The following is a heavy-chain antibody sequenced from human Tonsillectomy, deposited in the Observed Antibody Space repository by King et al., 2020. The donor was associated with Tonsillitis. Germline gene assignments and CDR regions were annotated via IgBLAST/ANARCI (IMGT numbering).Heavy chain of an antibody. D-gene: IGHD6-13*01. Sequence: VQLVESGGGVVQPGRSLRRSCAASGFTFSSYGMHWVRQAPGKGLEWLGVILSDGSNKYYADSVNCRVTISRDNSKITLYLQMNSLRAEDTAVYYCARDSSSWYTTDYFDYWGQGTLVTVSS. J-gene: IGHJ4*02. CDR2: ILSDGSNK. CDR1: GFTFSSYG. V-gene: IGHV3-33*08. CDR3: ARDSSSWYTTDYFDY.